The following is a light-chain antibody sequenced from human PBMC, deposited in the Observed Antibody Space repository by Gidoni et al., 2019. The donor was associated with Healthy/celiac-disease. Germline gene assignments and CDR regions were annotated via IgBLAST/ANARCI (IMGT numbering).Light chain of an antibody. CDR1: QSVSSY. Sequence: EIVLTQSPATLSPSPGERATLSCRASQSVSSYLAWYQQKPGQAPRLLIYDASNRATGIPARFSGSGSGTDFTLTISSLEPEDFAVYYCQQRSNWPGTFGPGTKVDIK. V-gene: IGKV3-11*01. J-gene: IGKJ3*01. CDR2: DAS. CDR3: QQRSNWPGT.